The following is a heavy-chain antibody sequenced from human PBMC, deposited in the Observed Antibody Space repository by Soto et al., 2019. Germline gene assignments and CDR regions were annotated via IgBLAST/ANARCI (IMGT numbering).Heavy chain of an antibody. CDR3: ARGLRRRRYFDCLGH. Sequence: ASETPSLTCAVYGGSFSGYYWSWIRQPPGKGLEWIGEINHSGSTNYNLSLKSRVTISVDTSKNQFSLKLSSVTAADTAVYYCARGLRRRRYFDCLGHWGQGTLVTVSS. D-gene: IGHD3-9*01. CDR2: INHSGST. V-gene: IGHV4-34*01. J-gene: IGHJ5*02. CDR1: GGSFSGYY.